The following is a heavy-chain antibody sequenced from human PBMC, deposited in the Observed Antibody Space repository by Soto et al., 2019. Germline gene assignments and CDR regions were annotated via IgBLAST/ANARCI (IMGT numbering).Heavy chain of an antibody. J-gene: IGHJ5*02. CDR1: GFTFSSYG. CDR3: AKDTGDCFSTWCNPGNNWFDP. D-gene: IGHD2-21*01. CDR2: ISYDGSKK. Sequence: QVQLVESGGNVVQPGRSLRLSCAASGFTFSSYGMHWVRQAPGKGLEWVAIISYDGSKKYYADSVKGRFTISRDNSQNTLFLQMNSLRPEDTAVYFCAKDTGDCFSTWCNPGNNWFDPWGQGALVTVSS. V-gene: IGHV3-30*18.